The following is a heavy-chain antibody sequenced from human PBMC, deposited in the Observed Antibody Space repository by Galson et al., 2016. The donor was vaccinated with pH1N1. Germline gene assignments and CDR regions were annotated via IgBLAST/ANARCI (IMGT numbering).Heavy chain of an antibody. CDR3: VRGRYCSGGSCYSPTAEYFQH. CDR2: VNNDGSST. D-gene: IGHD2-15*01. V-gene: IGHV3-74*01. J-gene: IGHJ1*01. CDR1: GFIFTNYW. Sequence: LRLSCAASGFIFTNYWMHWVRQAPGRGLVWVARVNNDGSSTNYADSVKGRFTLSGDNAKNTVFLEMSSLRAEDTGAYYCVRGRYCSGGSCYSPTAEYFQHWGRGTLLTVSS.